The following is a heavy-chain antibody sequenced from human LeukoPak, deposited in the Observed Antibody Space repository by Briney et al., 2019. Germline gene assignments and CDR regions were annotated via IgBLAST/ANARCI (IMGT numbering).Heavy chain of an antibody. Sequence: GGSLRLSCAASEFTFSSYAMNWVRQAPGKGLEWVSAMSGSGGSTYYADSVKGRFTISRDNAKNSLYLQMNSLRAEDTAVYYCCGSVLYSSYYFDYWGQGTLVTVSS. J-gene: IGHJ4*02. V-gene: IGHV3-23*01. CDR1: EFTFSSYA. D-gene: IGHD5-18*01. CDR2: MSGSGGST. CDR3: CGSVLYSSYYFDY.